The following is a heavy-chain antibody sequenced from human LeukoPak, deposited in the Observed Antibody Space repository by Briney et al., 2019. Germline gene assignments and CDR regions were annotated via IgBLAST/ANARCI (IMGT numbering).Heavy chain of an antibody. D-gene: IGHD3-22*01. Sequence: PSETLSLTCTVSGGSISSYYWSWIRQPPGKGLEWIGYIYYSGSTNYNPSLKSRVTISVDTSKNQFSLKLSSVTAADTAVYYCARREYYYDSSGYTSYFDYWGQGTLVTVSS. V-gene: IGHV4-59*08. CDR2: IYYSGST. J-gene: IGHJ4*02. CDR1: GGSISSYY. CDR3: ARREYYYDSSGYTSYFDY.